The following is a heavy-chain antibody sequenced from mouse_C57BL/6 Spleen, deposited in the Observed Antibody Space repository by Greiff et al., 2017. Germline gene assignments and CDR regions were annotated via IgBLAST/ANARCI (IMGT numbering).Heavy chain of an antibody. D-gene: IGHD1-1*02. CDR3: ARENEYYGGYYFDY. Sequence: EVQVVESGGGLVKPGGSLKLSCAASGFTFSSYAMSWVRQTPEKRLEWVATISDGGSYTNYPDNVKGRFTISRDKAKNNLYLQMSHLKSEDTAMYYCARENEYYGGYYFDYGGQGTTLTASS. CDR1: GFTFSSYA. CDR2: ISDGGSYT. V-gene: IGHV5-4*01. J-gene: IGHJ2*01.